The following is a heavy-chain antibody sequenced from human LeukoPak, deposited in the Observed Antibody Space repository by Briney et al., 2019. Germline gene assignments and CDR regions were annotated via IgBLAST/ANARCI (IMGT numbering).Heavy chain of an antibody. V-gene: IGHV1-8*01. D-gene: IGHD1-26*01. J-gene: IGHJ5*02. CDR3: ARAPSGVGATRLNWFDP. Sequence: VASVKVSCKASGYTFTSYDINWVRQAPGRGLEWMGWMNPNSGNTGYAQKFQGRVTMTRSTAINTAYMELSSLRSEDTAVYYCARAPSGVGATRLNWFDPWGQGTLVTVSS. CDR1: GYTFTSYD. CDR2: MNPNSGNT.